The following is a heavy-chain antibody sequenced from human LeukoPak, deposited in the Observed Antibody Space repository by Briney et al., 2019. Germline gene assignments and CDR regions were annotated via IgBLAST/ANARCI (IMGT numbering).Heavy chain of an antibody. D-gene: IGHD6-19*01. CDR1: GYTFTSYD. Sequence: ASVKVSCKASGYTFTSYDINWVRQATGQGLEWMGWMNPNSGNTGYAQKFQDRVTITRNTSISTAYMELSSLRSEDTAVYYCARGEIEALFFSSGYSSGWSTYYMDVWGKGTTVTVSS. V-gene: IGHV1-8*03. J-gene: IGHJ6*03. CDR2: MNPNSGNT. CDR3: ARGEIEALFFSSGYSSGWSTYYMDV.